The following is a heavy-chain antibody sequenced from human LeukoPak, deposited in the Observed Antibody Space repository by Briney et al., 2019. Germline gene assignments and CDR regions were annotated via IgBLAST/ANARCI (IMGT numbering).Heavy chain of an antibody. D-gene: IGHD3-10*01. Sequence: GGSLRLSCAASGFTFSSYWKSWVRQAPGKGLEWVANIKQDGSEKYYVDSVKGRFTISRDNAKNSLYLQMNSLRAEDTAVYYCASFGDMVRGVPSEVAFDMWGQGTMVTVSS. V-gene: IGHV3-7*01. CDR2: IKQDGSEK. CDR3: ASFGDMVRGVPSEVAFDM. CDR1: GFTFSSYW. J-gene: IGHJ3*02.